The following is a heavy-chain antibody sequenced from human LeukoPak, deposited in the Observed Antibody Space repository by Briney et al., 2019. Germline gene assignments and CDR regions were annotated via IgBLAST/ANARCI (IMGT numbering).Heavy chain of an antibody. Sequence: GGSLRLSCAASGFTFSSYAMSWVRQAPGKGLEWVSAISGSGGSTYYADSAKGRFTISRDNFKNTLYLQMNSLRAEDTAVYYCAKEKFDYDILTGYSDDAFDIWGQGTMVTVSS. CDR3: AKEKFDYDILTGYSDDAFDI. CDR2: ISGSGGST. D-gene: IGHD3-9*01. V-gene: IGHV3-23*01. J-gene: IGHJ3*02. CDR1: GFTFSSYA.